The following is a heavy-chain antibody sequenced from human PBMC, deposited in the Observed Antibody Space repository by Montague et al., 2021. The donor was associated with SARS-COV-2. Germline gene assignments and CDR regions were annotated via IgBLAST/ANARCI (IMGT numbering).Heavy chain of an antibody. Sequence: SLRLSCAASGFTFSDYYMSWIRQAPGKGLEWVSYISSSSSYTNYADSVKGRFTISRDNAKNSLYLQMNSLRAEDTAVYYCARQGRYFEWLLMARGHQRTEGIDYWGQGTLVTVSS. CDR3: ARQGRYFEWLLMARGHQRTEGIDY. CDR1: GFTFSDYY. CDR2: ISSSSSYT. V-gene: IGHV3-11*03. J-gene: IGHJ4*02. D-gene: IGHD3-9*01.